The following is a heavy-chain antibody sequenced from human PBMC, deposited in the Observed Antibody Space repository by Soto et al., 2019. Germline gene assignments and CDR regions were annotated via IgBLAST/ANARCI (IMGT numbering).Heavy chain of an antibody. Sequence: SETLSLTCAVSGGSISSGGYSWSWIRQPPGKGLEWIGYIYHSGSTYYNPSLKSRVTISVDRSKNQFSLKLSSVTAADTAVYYCARGGDYTPRHYSYYMDVWGKATTVTVSS. J-gene: IGHJ6*03. D-gene: IGHD4-17*01. CDR3: ARGGDYTPRHYSYYMDV. CDR1: GGSISSGGYS. CDR2: IYHSGST. V-gene: IGHV4-30-2*01.